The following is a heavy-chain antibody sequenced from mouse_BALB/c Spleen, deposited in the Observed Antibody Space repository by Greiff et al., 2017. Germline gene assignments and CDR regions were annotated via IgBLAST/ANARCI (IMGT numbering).Heavy chain of an antibody. Sequence: EVKLVESGGGLVKPGGSLKLSCAASGFTFSSYAMSWVRQTPEKRLEWVASISSGGSTYYPDSVKGRFTISRDNARNILYLQMSSLRSEDTAMYYCARGGLLRNCWYFDVWGAGTTVTVSS. CDR2: ISSGGST. V-gene: IGHV5-6-5*01. J-gene: IGHJ1*01. CDR1: GFTFSSYA. CDR3: ARGGLLRNCWYFDV. D-gene: IGHD2-12*01.